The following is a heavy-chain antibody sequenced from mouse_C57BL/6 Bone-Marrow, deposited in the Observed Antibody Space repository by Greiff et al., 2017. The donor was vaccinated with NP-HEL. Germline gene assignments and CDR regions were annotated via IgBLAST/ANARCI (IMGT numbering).Heavy chain of an antibody. V-gene: IGHV1-55*01. CDR1: GYTFTSYW. Sequence: QVHVKQPGAELVKPGASVKMSCKASGYTFTSYWITWVKQRPGQGLEWIGDIYPGSGSTNYNEKFKSKATLTVDTSSSTAYMQLSSLTSEDSAVYYCARGYYGSSLAWFAYWGQGTLVTVSA. J-gene: IGHJ3*01. D-gene: IGHD1-1*01. CDR2: IYPGSGST. CDR3: ARGYYGSSLAWFAY.